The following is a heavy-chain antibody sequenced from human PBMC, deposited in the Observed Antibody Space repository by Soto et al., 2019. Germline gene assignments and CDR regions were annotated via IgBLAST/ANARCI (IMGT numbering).Heavy chain of an antibody. Sequence: GGSLRLSCAASGFTFSSYAMSWVRQAPGKGLEWVSAISGSGGSTYYADSVKGRFTISRDNSNNTLYLQMNSLRAEDTAVYYCAKDPRLLWFGELPDYWGQGTLVTVSS. CDR3: AKDPRLLWFGELPDY. V-gene: IGHV3-23*01. CDR2: ISGSGGST. D-gene: IGHD3-10*01. CDR1: GFTFSSYA. J-gene: IGHJ4*02.